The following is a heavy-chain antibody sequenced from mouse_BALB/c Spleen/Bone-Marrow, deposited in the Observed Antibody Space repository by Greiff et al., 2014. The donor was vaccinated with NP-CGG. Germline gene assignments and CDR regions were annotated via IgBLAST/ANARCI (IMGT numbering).Heavy chain of an antibody. J-gene: IGHJ1*01. CDR3: ARRKTTILTTFYWYFDV. Sequence: DVMLVESGGGLVKPGGSLKLSCAASGFIFSGYAMSWVRQTPEKRLEWVASISSGGSTFHPDSVKGRFTISRDNARNILYLQMSSLRSEDTAMYYCARRKTTILTTFYWYFDVWGAGTTVTVSS. V-gene: IGHV5-6-5*01. D-gene: IGHD2-5*01. CDR1: GFIFSGYA. CDR2: ISSGGST.